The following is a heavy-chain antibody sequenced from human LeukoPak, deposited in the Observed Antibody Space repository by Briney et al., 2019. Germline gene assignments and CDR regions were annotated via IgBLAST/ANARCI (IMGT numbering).Heavy chain of an antibody. CDR1: GGSISSYY. CDR3: AREGAEVRGVLVKYYFDY. J-gene: IGHJ4*01. CDR2: IYTSGST. V-gene: IGHV4-4*07. Sequence: PSETLSLTCTVSGGSISSYYWSWIRQPAAKGLEWIGRIYTSGSTNYNPSLKSRVTMSVDTSKNQFSLKLTSVTAADTAVYYCAREGAEVRGVLVKYYFDYWGQEPWSPSPQ. D-gene: IGHD3-10*01.